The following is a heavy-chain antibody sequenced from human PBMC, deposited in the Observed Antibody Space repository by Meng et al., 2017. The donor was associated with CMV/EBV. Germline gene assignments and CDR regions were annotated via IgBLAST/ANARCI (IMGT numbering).Heavy chain of an antibody. D-gene: IGHD1-26*01. V-gene: IGHV3-15*01. CDR2: IKSKTDGGTT. Sequence: GGSLRLSCAASGFTFSNAWMSWVRQAPGKGLEWVGRIKSKTDGGTTDYAAPVKGRFTISRDDSKNTLYLQMNNLKTEDTAVYYCTTDSIVGATVFDYWGQGTLVTVSS. CDR3: TTDSIVGATVFDY. CDR1: GFTFSNAW. J-gene: IGHJ4*02.